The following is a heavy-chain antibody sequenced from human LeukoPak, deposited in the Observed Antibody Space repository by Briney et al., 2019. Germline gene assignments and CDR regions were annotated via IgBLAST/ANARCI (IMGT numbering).Heavy chain of an antibody. CDR2: ISDSGST. Sequence: SETLSLTCTVSGGSISSSNYYWGWIRQPPGKGLEWIGSISDSGSTYYNPSLRGRVTISVDTSKNQFSLKLSSVSAADTAVYYCASTGYCIGGSCYSNYFDHWGQGTLVTVSS. CDR1: GGSISSSNYY. V-gene: IGHV4-39*01. D-gene: IGHD2-15*01. J-gene: IGHJ4*02. CDR3: ASTGYCIGGSCYSNYFDH.